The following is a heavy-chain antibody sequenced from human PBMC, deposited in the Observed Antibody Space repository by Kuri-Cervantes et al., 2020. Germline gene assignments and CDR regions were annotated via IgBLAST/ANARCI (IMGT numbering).Heavy chain of an antibody. V-gene: IGHV3-7*03. Sequence: GESLKISCAASGFTFSTYWMSWVRQAPGQGLEWVANIKLDGSETYFVDSVRGRFTISRDNAKNSLYLQMNSLRAEDTAVYYCAKDFGGSSIWGQGTLVTVSS. CDR2: IKLDGSET. D-gene: IGHD1-26*01. CDR3: AKDFGGSSI. J-gene: IGHJ4*02. CDR1: GFTFSTYW.